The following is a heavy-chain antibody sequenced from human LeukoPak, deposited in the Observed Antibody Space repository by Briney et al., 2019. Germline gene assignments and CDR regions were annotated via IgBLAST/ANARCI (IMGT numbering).Heavy chain of an antibody. D-gene: IGHD3-10*01. V-gene: IGHV4-39*01. CDR1: GDSVSSSNYY. Sequence: PSETLSLTCTVFGDSVSSSNYYWAWFRQPPGKGLDWIGSLYYDGRTYYSPSLESRVTVSVDTAKNQFALKLTSVTAADTAVYYCARRKYYTIENWGQGTLVTVSS. CDR3: ARRKYYTIEN. J-gene: IGHJ4*02. CDR2: LYYDGRT.